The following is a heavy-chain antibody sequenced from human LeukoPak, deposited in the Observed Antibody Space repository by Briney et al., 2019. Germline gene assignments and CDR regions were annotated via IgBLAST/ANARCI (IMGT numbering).Heavy chain of an antibody. CDR3: ARQLGYCTNGVCLAVHMDV. CDR2: INHSGST. J-gene: IGHJ6*03. V-gene: IGHV4-34*01. D-gene: IGHD2-8*01. Sequence: SETLSLTCAVYGGSFSGYYWSWIRQPPGKGLEWIGEINHSGSTNYNPSLKSRVTISVDTSKNQFSLKLSSVTAADTAVYYCARQLGYCTNGVCLAVHMDVWGKGTTVTVSS. CDR1: GGSFSGYY.